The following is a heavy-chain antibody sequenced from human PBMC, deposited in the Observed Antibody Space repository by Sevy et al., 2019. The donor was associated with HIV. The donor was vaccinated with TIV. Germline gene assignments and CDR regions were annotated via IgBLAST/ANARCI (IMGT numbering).Heavy chain of an antibody. CDR2: IRTSNRET. J-gene: IGHJ4*02. D-gene: IGHD3-22*01. V-gene: IGHV1-18*01. CDR1: GYIFTNYP. CDR3: ARDSVGSGHYYLDYFDY. Sequence: ASVKVSCKASGYIFTNYPICWVRQAPGQGLEWMGCIRTSNRETKYTQKLQCRAIMTTDTSTSTVYMDLRNLRSDDTAVYYCARDSVGSGHYYLDYFDYWGQGTLVTVSS.